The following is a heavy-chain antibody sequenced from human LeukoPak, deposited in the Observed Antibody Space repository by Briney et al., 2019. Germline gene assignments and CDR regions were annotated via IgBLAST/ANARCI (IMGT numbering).Heavy chain of an antibody. CDR3: ARNRPIMGITDAFDV. J-gene: IGHJ3*01. CDR2: LHYSGSS. Sequence: SETLSLTCSVSGVSISNYYWSWIRQSPGRELEWIGHLHYSGSSSYNPSLRSRVTTSVDMFKDQFSLRLTSVTAADTAVYYCARNRPIMGITDAFDVWGQGTMVTVSS. D-gene: IGHD1-26*01. CDR1: GVSISNYY. V-gene: IGHV4-59*01.